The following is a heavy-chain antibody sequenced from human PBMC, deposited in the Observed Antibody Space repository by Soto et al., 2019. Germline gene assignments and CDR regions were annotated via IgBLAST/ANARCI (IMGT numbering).Heavy chain of an antibody. CDR3: ARVVDYCDPYYYYGMDV. CDR2: ISCSSSYI. V-gene: IGHV3-21*01. CDR1: GFTFSPYS. J-gene: IGHJ6*02. D-gene: IGHD3-22*01. Sequence: DVQLVESGGGLVKPGGSLRLSCAASGFTFSPYSMNWVRQAPGKGLEWVSSISCSSSYIYYADSVKGRFTISRDNAKNSLYLQMNSLRVEDTAVYYCARVVDYCDPYYYYGMDVWGQGTTVTVSS.